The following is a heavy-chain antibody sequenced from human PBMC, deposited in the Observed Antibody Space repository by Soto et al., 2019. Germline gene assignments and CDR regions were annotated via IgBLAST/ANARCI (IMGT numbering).Heavy chain of an antibody. V-gene: IGHV1-58*01. D-gene: IGHD3-3*01. Sequence: SVKVSCKASGFPFTSSAVQWVRQARGQRLEWVGWIVVGSGNTNYAQMFQERVTLTRDMSKSTAYMEMSSLRSEDTAVYYCAADYDFWSGPGYWGQGTLVTVSS. J-gene: IGHJ4*02. CDR1: GFPFTSSA. CDR3: AADYDFWSGPGY. CDR2: IVVGSGNT.